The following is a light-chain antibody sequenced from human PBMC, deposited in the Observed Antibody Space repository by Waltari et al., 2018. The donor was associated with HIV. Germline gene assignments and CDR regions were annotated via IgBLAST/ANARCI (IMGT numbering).Light chain of an antibody. CDR2: DAS. V-gene: IGKV3-11*01. CDR1: QSVSGY. J-gene: IGKJ1*01. CDR3: HQRSNWPQT. Sequence: EIVLTQSPATQSLSPGERATLSCRASQSVSGYLAWYQQKPGQAPRLLIYDASSRATGIPARFSGSESGTDFTLTISSLEPEDFAVYYCHQRSNWPQTFGQGTKVEIK.